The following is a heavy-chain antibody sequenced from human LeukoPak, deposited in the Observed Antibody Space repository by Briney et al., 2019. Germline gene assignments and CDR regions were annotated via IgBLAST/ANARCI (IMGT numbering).Heavy chain of an antibody. CDR2: ISSSSSTI. CDR1: GFTFSSYS. CDR3: ARDRGTYSYGYVPYDY. D-gene: IGHD5-18*01. Sequence: GGSLRLSCAASGFTFSSYSTNWVRQAPGKGLEWVSYISSSSSTIYYADSVKGRFTISRDNAKNSLYLQMNSLRDEDTAVYYCARDRGTYSYGYVPYDYWGQGTLVTVSS. J-gene: IGHJ4*02. V-gene: IGHV3-48*02.